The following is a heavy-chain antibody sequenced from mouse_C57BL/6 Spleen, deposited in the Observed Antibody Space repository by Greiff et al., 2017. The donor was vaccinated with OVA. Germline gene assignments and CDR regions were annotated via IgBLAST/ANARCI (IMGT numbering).Heavy chain of an antibody. D-gene: IGHD2-5*01. J-gene: IGHJ2*01. CDR2: IYPGSGNT. V-gene: IGHV1-66*01. CDR3: ARRDYSNYFDY. Sequence: VQLVESGPELVKPGASVKISCKASGYSFTSYYIHWVKQRPGQGLEWIGWIYPGSGNTKYNEKFKGKATLTADTSSSTAYMQLSSLTSEDSAVYYCARRDYSNYFDYWGQGTTLTVSS. CDR1: GYSFTSYY.